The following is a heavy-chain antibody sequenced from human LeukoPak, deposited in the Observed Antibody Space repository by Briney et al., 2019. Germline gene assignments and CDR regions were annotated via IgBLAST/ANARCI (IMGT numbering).Heavy chain of an antibody. CDR2: IYYSGST. D-gene: IGHD2-15*01. J-gene: IGHJ5*02. V-gene: IGHV4-39*01. CDR1: GGSISSSSYY. CDR3: ARHGAYCTGGSCNRFDP. Sequence: SETLSLTCTVSGGSISSSSYYWGWIRQPPGKGLEWIGSIYYSGSTYYNPSLKSRVTISVDTSKNHFSLKVSSVTAADTAVYYCARHGAYCTGGSCNRFDPWGQGTLVTVSS.